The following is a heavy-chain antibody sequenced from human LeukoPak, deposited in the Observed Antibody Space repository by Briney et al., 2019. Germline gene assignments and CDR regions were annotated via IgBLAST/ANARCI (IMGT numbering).Heavy chain of an antibody. CDR3: ARRLSSGGYSSSCGY. D-gene: IGHD6-13*01. CDR1: GFTFSSYG. J-gene: IGHJ4*02. V-gene: IGHV3-30*02. Sequence: GGSLRLSCAASGFTFSSYGMHWVRQAPGKGLEWVAFLRYDGSNKYYADSVKGRFTISRDNSKNTLYLQMNSLRAEDTAVYYCARRLSSGGYSSSCGYWGQGTLVTVSS. CDR2: LRYDGSNK.